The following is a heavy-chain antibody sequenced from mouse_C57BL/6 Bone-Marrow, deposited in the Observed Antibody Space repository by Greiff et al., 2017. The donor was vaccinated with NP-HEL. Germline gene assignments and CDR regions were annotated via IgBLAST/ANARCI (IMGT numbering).Heavy chain of an antibody. J-gene: IGHJ1*03. Sequence: EVKLLESGPELVKPGASVKISCKASGYSFTGYYMNWVKQSPEKSLEWIGEINPSTGGTTYNQKFKAKATLTVDKSSSTAYMQLKSLTSEDSAVYYCARRPSYGYYVDWYFDVWGTVTTVTVSS. D-gene: IGHD2-3*01. CDR3: ARRPSYGYYVDWYFDV. CDR2: INPSTGGT. V-gene: IGHV1-42*01. CDR1: GYSFTGYY.